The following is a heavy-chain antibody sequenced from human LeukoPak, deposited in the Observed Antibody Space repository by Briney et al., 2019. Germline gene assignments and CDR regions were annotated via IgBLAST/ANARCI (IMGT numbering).Heavy chain of an antibody. CDR1: TFTFSRYW. J-gene: IGHJ4*02. CDR3: ATHPNGDVY. V-gene: IGHV3-7*01. CDR2: INKDGGER. D-gene: IGHD4-17*01. Sequence: PGGSLRLSCAASTFTFSRYWMAWVRQAPGKGLEWMATINKDGGERYSVDSVKGRFTISRDNAKNSLYLQMNSLRAEDTALYYCATHPNGDVYWGQGTLVTVSS.